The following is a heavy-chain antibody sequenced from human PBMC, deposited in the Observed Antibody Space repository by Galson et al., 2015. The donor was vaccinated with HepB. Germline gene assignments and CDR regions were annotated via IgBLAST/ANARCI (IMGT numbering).Heavy chain of an antibody. CDR2: IPTDGGDK. D-gene: IGHD6-13*01. CDR1: GFTFRSYA. CDR3: AKDGKIAAAGYYFDY. V-gene: IGHV3-30*18. J-gene: IGHJ4*02. Sequence: SLRLSCAASGFTFRSYAMHWVRQAPGKGLEWVAVIPTDGGDKKYADSVKGRFTISRDNSKNTLYLQMNSLRAEDTAVFYCAKDGKIAAAGYYFDYWGQGTLVTVSS.